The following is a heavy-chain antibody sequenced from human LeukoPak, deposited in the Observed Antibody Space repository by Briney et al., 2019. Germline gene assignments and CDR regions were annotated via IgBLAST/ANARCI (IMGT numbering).Heavy chain of an antibody. Sequence: SQTLSLTCAISGDSVSSNSAAWNWIRQSPLRCLEWLGRTYYRSKWYNDYAVSVKSRITINPDTSKNQFSLQLKSVTPEDTAVYYCARVIAVAGAYNWFDPWGQGTLVTVSS. CDR3: ARVIAVAGAYNWFDP. J-gene: IGHJ5*02. V-gene: IGHV6-1*01. CDR2: TYYRSKWYN. CDR1: GDSVSSNSAA. D-gene: IGHD6-19*01.